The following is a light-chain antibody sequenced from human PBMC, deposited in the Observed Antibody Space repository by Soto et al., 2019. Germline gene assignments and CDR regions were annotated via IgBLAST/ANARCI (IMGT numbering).Light chain of an antibody. J-gene: IGLJ1*01. Sequence: QSALTQPRSVSGSPGQSVTLSCTGTSSDVGGYNYVTWYQQYPGKAPKVMIYDVKTRPSGVPDRFSGSKSGNTASLTISGLQAEDAADYYCCSYAGAYTLVFGTGTKVTVL. V-gene: IGLV2-11*01. CDR2: DVK. CDR1: SSDVGGYNY. CDR3: CSYAGAYTLV.